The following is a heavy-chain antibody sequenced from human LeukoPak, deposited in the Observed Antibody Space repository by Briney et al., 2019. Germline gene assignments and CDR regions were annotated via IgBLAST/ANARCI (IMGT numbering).Heavy chain of an antibody. J-gene: IGHJ5*02. CDR3: ARGGYCSSTSCYIGWFDP. V-gene: IGHV1-2*02. CDR2: INPNSGGT. Sequence: ASVKVSCKASGYTFTGYYMHWMRQAPGQGLEWMGWINPNSGGTNYAQKFQGRVTMTRDTSISTAYMELSRLRSDDTAVYYCARGGYCSSTSCYIGWFDPWGQGTLVTVSS. CDR1: GYTFTGYY. D-gene: IGHD2-2*02.